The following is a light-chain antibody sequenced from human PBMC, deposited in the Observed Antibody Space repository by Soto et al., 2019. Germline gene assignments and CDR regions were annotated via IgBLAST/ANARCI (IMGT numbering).Light chain of an antibody. CDR2: GAS. CDR3: QQYGRSPCT. Sequence: EVVIRQSLATLSVSPGEGATLSCRASQGIGDTLAWYQHKPGQTPRLLIYGASSRATGIPDRFSASGSGTDFTLTISRLEPEDFAVYYCQQYGRSPCTFGPGTKVDIK. CDR1: QGIGDT. J-gene: IGKJ3*01. V-gene: IGKV3-20*01.